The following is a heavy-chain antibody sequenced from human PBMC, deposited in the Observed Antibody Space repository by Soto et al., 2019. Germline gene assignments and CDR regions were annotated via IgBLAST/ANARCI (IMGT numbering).Heavy chain of an antibody. CDR3: AEQGLWFWAFDI. J-gene: IGHJ3*02. D-gene: IGHD5-18*01. CDR2: IYYSGNT. V-gene: IGHV4-30-4*01. CDR1: GDSISSGDYY. Sequence: SSETLSLTCTVSGDSISSGDYYWSWIRQPPGKGLEWIGCIYYSGNTYYNPSLKRRFSISVDTSTNQFSVQLSSVTVADSAVYYCAEQGLWFWAFDIWRQGTMVT.